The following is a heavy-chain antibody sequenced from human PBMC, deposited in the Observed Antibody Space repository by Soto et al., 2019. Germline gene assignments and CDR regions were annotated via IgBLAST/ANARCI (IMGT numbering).Heavy chain of an antibody. CDR3: ARDPETDTAMVSGYYGMDV. CDR1: GDSVSSNSAA. D-gene: IGHD5-18*01. J-gene: IGHJ6*02. CDR2: TYYRSKWYN. V-gene: IGHV6-1*01. Sequence: PLQTLSLTCAISGDSVSSNSAAWNWIRQSPSRGLEWLGRTYYRSKWYNDYAVSVKSRITINPDTSKNQFSLQLNSVTPEDTAVYYCARDPETDTAMVSGYYGMDVWGQGTTVTVSS.